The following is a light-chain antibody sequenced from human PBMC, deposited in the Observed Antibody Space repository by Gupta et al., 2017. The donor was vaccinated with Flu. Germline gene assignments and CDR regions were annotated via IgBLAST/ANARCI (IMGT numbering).Light chain of an antibody. Sequence: SSELTHDPAVSVALGQTVRITCQGDSLRSYYANWYQQKPGQAPVLVIYGKNNRPSGIPDRFSGSSSGNTASLTITGAQAEDEAAYYCDSRDSSTNHLRMFGGGTKLTVL. V-gene: IGLV3-19*01. J-gene: IGLJ3*02. CDR3: DSRDSSTNHLRM. CDR2: GKN. CDR1: SLRSYY.